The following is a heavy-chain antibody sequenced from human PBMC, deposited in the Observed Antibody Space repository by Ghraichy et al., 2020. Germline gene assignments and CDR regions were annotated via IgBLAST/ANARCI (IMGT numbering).Heavy chain of an antibody. J-gene: IGHJ4*02. CDR2: ISDSGGST. CDR3: AKTPYSGSYQQIDY. CDR1: GFTFSSYA. Sequence: ETLSLTCAASGFTFSSYAMSWVRQAPGKGLEWVSHISDSGGSTYYADSVKGRFTISRDNSKNTLYLQMNSLRAEDTAVYYCAKTPYSGSYQQIDYWGQGTLVTVSS. D-gene: IGHD1-26*01. V-gene: IGHV3-23*01.